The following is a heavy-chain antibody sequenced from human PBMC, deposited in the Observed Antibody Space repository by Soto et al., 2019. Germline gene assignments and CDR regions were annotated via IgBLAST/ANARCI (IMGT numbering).Heavy chain of an antibody. D-gene: IGHD4-17*01. CDR1: GGSFNNYV. Sequence: QVQLVQSGAEVRKPGSSVKVSCEASGGSFNNYVISWLRQAPGQGLEWMGGIIPNYEAANYAQKFRGRLTITADKATNTAYIERNSLRPEDTATYYCARYWNAGTLYGAFDIWGQGTTVIVS. V-gene: IGHV1-69*06. J-gene: IGHJ3*02. CDR2: IIPNYEAA. CDR3: ARYWNAGTLYGAFDI.